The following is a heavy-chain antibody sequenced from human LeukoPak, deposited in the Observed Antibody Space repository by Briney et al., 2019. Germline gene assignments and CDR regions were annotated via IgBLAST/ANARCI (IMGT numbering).Heavy chain of an antibody. Sequence: PSETLSLTCTVSGGSISSYYWSWIRQPPGKGLEWIGYIYYSGSTNYNPSLKSRVTISVDTSKNQFSLKLSSVTAADTAVYYCASVESVWNDPHFDYWGQGTLVTVSS. CDR3: ASVESVWNDPHFDY. CDR1: GGSISSYY. V-gene: IGHV4-59*08. J-gene: IGHJ4*02. CDR2: IYYSGST. D-gene: IGHD1-1*01.